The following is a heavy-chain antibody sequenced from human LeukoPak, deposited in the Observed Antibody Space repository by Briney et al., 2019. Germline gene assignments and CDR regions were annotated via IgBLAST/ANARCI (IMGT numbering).Heavy chain of an antibody. Sequence: SETLSLTCIVSGGSISSYYWSWIRQPAGKGLEWIGRVYSSGSTNDNPSLRSRVTLSVDTSKNQFSLKLRSVTAADTAVYYCARAATSEAGAFDIWGQGTMVTVSS. J-gene: IGHJ3*02. CDR3: ARAATSEAGAFDI. D-gene: IGHD6-19*01. CDR1: GGSISSYY. CDR2: VYSSGST. V-gene: IGHV4-4*07.